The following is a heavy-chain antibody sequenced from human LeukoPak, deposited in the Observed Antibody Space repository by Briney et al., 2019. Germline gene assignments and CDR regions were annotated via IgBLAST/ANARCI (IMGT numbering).Heavy chain of an antibody. D-gene: IGHD3-10*01. CDR2: IYTSGST. CDR1: GDSISNYY. J-gene: IGHJ4*02. CDR3: ARVSLVRGAPDYYFDY. Sequence: SETLSLTCTVSGDSISNYYWSWIRQPAGKGLEWIGRIYTSGSTNYNPYLKSRVTMSVDTSKNQFSLKLSSVTAADTAVYYCARVSLVRGAPDYYFDYWGQGTLVTVSS. V-gene: IGHV4-4*07.